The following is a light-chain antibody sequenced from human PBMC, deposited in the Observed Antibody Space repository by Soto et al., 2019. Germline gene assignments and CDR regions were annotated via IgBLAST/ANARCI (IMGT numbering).Light chain of an antibody. V-gene: IGKV1-39*01. J-gene: IGKJ2*01. Sequence: DIGMTQSPSSLSASVGDRVTITCRASQSITTYISWYQHQPGKAPKLLIYAASNLQGVVPSRFSATGRGTDFTLTISGLQAEDFGVYYCQQSYNMPYTFGQGTKVEIK. CDR1: QSITTY. CDR3: QQSYNMPYT. CDR2: AAS.